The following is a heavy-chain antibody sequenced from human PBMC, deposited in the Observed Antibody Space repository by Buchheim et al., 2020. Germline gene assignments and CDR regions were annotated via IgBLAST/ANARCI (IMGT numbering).Heavy chain of an antibody. CDR1: GFTFSSYA. Sequence: QVQLVESGGGVVQPGRSLRLSCAASGFTFSSYAMHWVRQAPGKGLEWVAVISYDGSNKYYADSVKGRFTISRDNSKNTLYLQMNSLRAEDTAVYYCARDVTMIVVTRWFDPWGQGTL. J-gene: IGHJ5*02. V-gene: IGHV3-30*01. CDR2: ISYDGSNK. CDR3: ARDVTMIVVTRWFDP. D-gene: IGHD3-22*01.